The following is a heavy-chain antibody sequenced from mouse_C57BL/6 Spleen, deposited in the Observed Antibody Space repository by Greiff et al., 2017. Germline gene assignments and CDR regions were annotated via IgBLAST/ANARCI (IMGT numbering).Heavy chain of an antibody. D-gene: IGHD1-1*01. J-gene: IGHJ2*01. V-gene: IGHV1-80*01. Sequence: VQRVESGAELVKPGASVKISCKASGYAFSSYWMNWVKQRPGKGLEWIGQIYPGDGDTNYNGKFKGKATLTADKSSSTAYMQLSSLTSEGSAVXFCARSSSITTVVDYWGQGTTLTVSS. CDR2: IYPGDGDT. CDR3: ARSSSITTVVDY. CDR1: GYAFSSYW.